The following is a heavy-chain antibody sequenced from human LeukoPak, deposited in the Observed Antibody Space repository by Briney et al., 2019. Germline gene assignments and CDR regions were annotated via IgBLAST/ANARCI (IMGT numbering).Heavy chain of an antibody. J-gene: IGHJ6*02. D-gene: IGHD3-22*01. CDR3: ARAYYYDSSPREGYYYYGMDV. Sequence: PSETLSLTCTVSGGSITSYYWSWIRQPPGKGLEWIGYIYDRGTINYNPSLKSRVTISVDTSKNQFSLRLSSVTAADTAVYYCARAYYYDSSPREGYYYYGMDVWGQGTTVTVSS. CDR1: GGSITSYY. CDR2: IYDRGTI. V-gene: IGHV4-59*01.